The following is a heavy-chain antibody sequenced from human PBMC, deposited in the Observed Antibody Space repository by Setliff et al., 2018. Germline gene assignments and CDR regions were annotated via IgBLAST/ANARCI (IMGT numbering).Heavy chain of an antibody. Sequence: GGSLRLSCSTSGFTFDDYAMHWVRQAPGKGLEWVSLISWDGTRTNYVDSLKGRVTISRDNSKNTLYLQMNSLRAEDTAVYYCAKKEYYYDSSGYDYWGQGTLVTVSS. V-gene: IGHV3-43D*04. D-gene: IGHD3-22*01. CDR2: ISWDGTRT. J-gene: IGHJ4*02. CDR3: AKKEYYYDSSGYDY. CDR1: GFTFDDYA.